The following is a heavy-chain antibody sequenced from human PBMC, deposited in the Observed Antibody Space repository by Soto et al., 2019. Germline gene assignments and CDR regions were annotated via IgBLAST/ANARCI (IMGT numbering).Heavy chain of an antibody. J-gene: IGHJ4*02. Sequence: GGSLRLSCAASGFTFSDYYMSWIRQAPGRGLEWISYISSSGDSIFYVDSVKGRFTISRDNAKNSLYLQMNSLRAEDTAMYYCVRFSVKTLSSPCDYWGLGSLVTASS. CDR2: ISSSGDSI. V-gene: IGHV3-11*01. CDR3: VRFSVKTLSSPCDY. CDR1: GFTFSDYY. D-gene: IGHD6-19*01.